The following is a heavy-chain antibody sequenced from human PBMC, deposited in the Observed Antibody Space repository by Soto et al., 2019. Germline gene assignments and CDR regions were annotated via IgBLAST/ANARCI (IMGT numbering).Heavy chain of an antibody. CDR3: ATVHNTSRSFNY. V-gene: IGHV3-23*01. J-gene: IGHJ4*02. D-gene: IGHD1-20*01. CDR1: GFTVNTYA. CDR2: TGISGRTT. Sequence: WSLRLSCAASGFTVNTYAMSWVRQAPGKGLEWVSTTGISGRTTYYADSVKGRFTVSRDDSKNTLDLQMSSLRAEDTAVYYCATVHNTSRSFNYWGQGTLVTVSS.